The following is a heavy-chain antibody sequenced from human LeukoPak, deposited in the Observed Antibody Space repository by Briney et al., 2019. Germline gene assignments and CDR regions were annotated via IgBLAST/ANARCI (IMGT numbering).Heavy chain of an antibody. CDR1: GYTLTELS. V-gene: IGHV1-24*01. CDR2: FDPEDGET. D-gene: IGHD3-22*01. Sequence: ASVKVSCKVSGYTLTELSMHWVRQAPGKGLEWMGGFDPEDGETIYAQKFQGRVTMTEDTSTDTAYMELSSLRSEDTAVYYCATTFCDSSGYYRYYFDYWGQGTLVTVSS. J-gene: IGHJ4*02. CDR3: ATTFCDSSGYYRYYFDY.